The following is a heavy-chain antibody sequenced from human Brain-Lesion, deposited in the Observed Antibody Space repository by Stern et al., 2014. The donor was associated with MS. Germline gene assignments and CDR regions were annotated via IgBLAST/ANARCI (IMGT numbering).Heavy chain of an antibody. D-gene: IGHD3-22*01. Sequence: EVQLVESGGVVVQPGGSLRLSFAASGFTFDDYGMHWVRQAPGQGLAWVSLISWDGGSTYYADSVKGRFTISRDNSKNSLYLQMNSLGAEDTALYYCAKDIGDSSGYLDYWGQGTLVTVSS. CDR3: AKDIGDSSGYLDY. CDR2: ISWDGGST. V-gene: IGHV3-43D*03. J-gene: IGHJ4*02. CDR1: GFTFDDYG.